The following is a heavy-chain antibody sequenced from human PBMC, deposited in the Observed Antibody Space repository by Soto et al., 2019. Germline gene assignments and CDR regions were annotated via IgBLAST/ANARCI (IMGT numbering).Heavy chain of an antibody. J-gene: IGHJ4*02. CDR3: ARVLRRSPFDFWSGTIIDY. CDR2: ISYDGSNK. Sequence: PGGSLRLSCAASGFTFSSYAMHWVRQAPGKGLEWVAVISYDGSNKYYADSVKGRFTISRDNSKNTLYLQMNSLRAEDTAVYYCARVLRRSPFDFWSGTIIDYWGQGTLVTVSS. CDR1: GFTFSSYA. V-gene: IGHV3-30-3*01. D-gene: IGHD3-3*01.